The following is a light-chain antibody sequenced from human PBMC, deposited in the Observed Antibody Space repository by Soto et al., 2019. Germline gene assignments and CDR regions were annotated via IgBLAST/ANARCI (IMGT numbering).Light chain of an antibody. Sequence: QSVLTQPASVSRSPGQSITISCTGTSSDVGSYNLVSWYQQHPGKAPKLMIYEGSKRPSGVSNRFSGSKSGNTASLTISGLQAEDEADYYCCSYAGSSTLVVFGGGTKLTVL. CDR1: SSDVGSYNL. CDR2: EGS. J-gene: IGLJ2*01. V-gene: IGLV2-23*01. CDR3: CSYAGSSTLVV.